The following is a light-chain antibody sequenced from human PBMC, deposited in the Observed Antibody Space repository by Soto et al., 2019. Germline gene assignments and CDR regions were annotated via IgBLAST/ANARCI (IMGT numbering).Light chain of an antibody. CDR1: QSVSSSY. Sequence: EIVLTQSPGTLSLSPGERATLSCRASQSVSSSYLAWYQQKPGQAPRLLIYGASSRATGIPDRFSGSGSGTAFTLTISRREPEDCAVYYCQQDGSSPLTFGGGTKVEIK. V-gene: IGKV3-20*01. CDR3: QQDGSSPLT. J-gene: IGKJ4*01. CDR2: GAS.